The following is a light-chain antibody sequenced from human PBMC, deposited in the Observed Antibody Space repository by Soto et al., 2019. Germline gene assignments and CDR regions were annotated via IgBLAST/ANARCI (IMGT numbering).Light chain of an antibody. CDR2: EVS. J-gene: IGLJ1*01. V-gene: IGLV2-23*02. CDR3: CSYAGSSTYV. Sequence: QSVLTQPASVSGSPGQSITISCTGTSSVVGSYNLVSWYQQHPGKAPKVMIYEVSKRPPGVPNRFSGSKSGNTASLTISGLQAEDEADYYCCSYAGSSTYVFGTGTKATVL. CDR1: SSVVGSYNL.